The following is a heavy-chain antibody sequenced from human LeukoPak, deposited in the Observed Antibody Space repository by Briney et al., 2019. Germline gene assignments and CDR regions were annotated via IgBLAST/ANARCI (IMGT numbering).Heavy chain of an antibody. CDR2: IYYSGST. CDR3: ATYRSTSGYVDS. J-gene: IGHJ4*02. Sequence: SETLSLTCTVSGGSISSYSWSWLRQPPGKGLEWIGYIYYSGSTTYNPSLKSRVTISVDTSKTQFSLKLTSVTAADTAVYYCATYRSTSGYVDSWGQGTLVTVSS. CDR1: GGSISSYS. D-gene: IGHD3-22*01. V-gene: IGHV4-59*08.